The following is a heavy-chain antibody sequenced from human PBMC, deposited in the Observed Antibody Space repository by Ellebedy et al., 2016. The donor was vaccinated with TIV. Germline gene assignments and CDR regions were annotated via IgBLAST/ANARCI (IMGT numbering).Heavy chain of an antibody. V-gene: IGHV4-4*07. CDR1: GGSISSYY. CDR2: IYTRGST. D-gene: IGHD2-15*01. Sequence: MPSETLSLTCTVSGGSISSYYWSWIRQPAGKGLEWLGRIYTRGSTNYNPSLKSRVTMSVDKSKNQFSLKLSPVTAADTAVYYCARTVVAAKNWFDPWGQGTLVTVSS. J-gene: IGHJ5*02. CDR3: ARTVVAAKNWFDP.